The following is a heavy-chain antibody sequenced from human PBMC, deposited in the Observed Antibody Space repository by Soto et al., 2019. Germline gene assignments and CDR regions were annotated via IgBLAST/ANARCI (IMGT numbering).Heavy chain of an antibody. V-gene: IGHV4-34*01. Sequence: PXGTLSLTCAVYGGSVSGYYWSWIRQPPGKGLEWIGEINHSGSTNYNPSLKSRVTISVDTSKNQFSLKLGSVTAADTAVYYCARNGYSSGAQNWFDPWGQGTLVTVSS. J-gene: IGHJ5*02. CDR3: ARNGYSSGAQNWFDP. D-gene: IGHD6-19*01. CDR2: INHSGST. CDR1: GGSVSGYY.